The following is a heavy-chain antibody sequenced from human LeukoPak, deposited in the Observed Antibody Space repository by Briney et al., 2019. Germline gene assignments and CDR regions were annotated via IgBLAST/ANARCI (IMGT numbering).Heavy chain of an antibody. D-gene: IGHD6-19*01. V-gene: IGHV3-7*01. Sequence: GGSLRLSCAASGFTFSSYWMSWVRQAPGKGLEWLANIKQDGSEQYYVDSMKGRFTTSRDNAKNSLYLQMNSLRAEDTALYYCATDRYSSGWYDYFDYWGQGTLVTVSS. J-gene: IGHJ4*02. CDR1: GFTFSSYW. CDR2: IKQDGSEQ. CDR3: ATDRYSSGWYDYFDY.